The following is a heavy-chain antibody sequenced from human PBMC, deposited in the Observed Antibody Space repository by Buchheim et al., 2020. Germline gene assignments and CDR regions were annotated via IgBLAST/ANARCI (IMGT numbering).Heavy chain of an antibody. D-gene: IGHD5/OR15-5a*01. CDR1: QFTFSSHA. V-gene: IGHV3-30-3*01. J-gene: IGHJ4*02. CDR3: ATGSRNGVSTKYAHDY. CDR2: MSYGGGST. Sequence: QVQLLESGGDVVQPGRSLRLSCAASQFTFSSHAMHWVRQAPAKGLEWVAAMSYGGGSTMYAESVKGRFTIPRDNSKNTLYLEMNSLRDEDTAVYYCATGSRNGVSTKYAHDYWGQGTL.